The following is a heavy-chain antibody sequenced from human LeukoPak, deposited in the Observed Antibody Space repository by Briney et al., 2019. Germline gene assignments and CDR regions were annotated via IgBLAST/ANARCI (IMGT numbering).Heavy chain of an antibody. CDR3: ARVVVPAAIVGWFDP. J-gene: IGHJ5*02. CDR2: IIPIFGTA. V-gene: IGHV1-69*13. Sequence: SVKVSCKASGGTFSSYAISWARQAPGQGLEWMGGIIPIFGTANYAQKFQGRVTITADESTSTAYMELSSLRSEDTAVYYCARVVVPAAIVGWFDPWGQGTLVTVSS. D-gene: IGHD2-2*02. CDR1: GGTFSSYA.